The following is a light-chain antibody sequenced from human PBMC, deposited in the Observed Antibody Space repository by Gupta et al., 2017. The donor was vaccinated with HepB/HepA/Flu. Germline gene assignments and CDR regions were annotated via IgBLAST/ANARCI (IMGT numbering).Light chain of an antibody. CDR3: HSPDSIGNTVV. CDR2: GKK. CDR1: SLRIYY. V-gene: IGLV3-19*01. J-gene: IGLJ2*01. Sequence: SSELTQDPAVSVALGQTGRITCQGDSLRIYYASWYQQKPGQSPVLVIYGKKNRPSGIPDRFSGSTSGTTASVTTTGAQAEDEADYYCHSPDSIGNTVVFGGGTKLTVL.